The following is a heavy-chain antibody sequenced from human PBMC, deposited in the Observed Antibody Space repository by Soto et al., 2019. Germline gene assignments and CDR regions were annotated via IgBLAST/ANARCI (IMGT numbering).Heavy chain of an antibody. CDR3: ARSSGSAYWFDP. V-gene: IGHV1-18*01. CDR2: ISAYNGNT. CDR1: GYTFTSYG. J-gene: IGHJ5*02. D-gene: IGHD6-6*01. Sequence: ASVKVSCKASGYTFTSYGISWVRQAPGQGREWMGWISAYNGNTNYAQKLQGRVTMTTDTSASTAYMELRSLRSDDTAVYYCARSSGSAYWFDPWGQGTLVTVSS.